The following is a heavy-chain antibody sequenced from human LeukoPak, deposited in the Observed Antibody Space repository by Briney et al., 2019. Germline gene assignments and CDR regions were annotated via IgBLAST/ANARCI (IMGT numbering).Heavy chain of an antibody. CDR1: GFTFSSYS. Sequence: GGSLRLPCAASGFTFSSYSMNWVRQAPGKGLEWVSSISSSSSYIYYADSVKGRFTISRDNAKNSLYLQMNSLRAEDTALYHCAREGGNYYDSSGQLFDPWGQGTLVTVSS. V-gene: IGHV3-21*04. CDR3: AREGGNYYDSSGQLFDP. D-gene: IGHD3-22*01. CDR2: ISSSSSYI. J-gene: IGHJ5*02.